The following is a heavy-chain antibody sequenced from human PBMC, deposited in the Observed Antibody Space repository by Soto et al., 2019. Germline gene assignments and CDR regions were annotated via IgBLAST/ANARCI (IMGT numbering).Heavy chain of an antibody. Sequence: PGGSLRLSCAASGFTFSSYSMNWVRHAPGKGLEWVSSISSSSSYIYYADSVKGRFTISRDNAKNSLYLQMNSLRAEDTAVYYCARVSGSSSSGWFDPWGQGTLVTVSS. CDR1: GFTFSSYS. CDR2: ISSSSSYI. V-gene: IGHV3-21*01. CDR3: ARVSGSSSSGWFDP. D-gene: IGHD6-6*01. J-gene: IGHJ5*02.